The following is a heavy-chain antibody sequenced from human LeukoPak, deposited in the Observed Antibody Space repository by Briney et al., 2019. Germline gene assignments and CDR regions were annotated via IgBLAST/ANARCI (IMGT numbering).Heavy chain of an antibody. CDR2: IIPIFGTA. J-gene: IGHJ5*02. CDR3: ARPLDSWFDP. D-gene: IGHD2-2*03. V-gene: IGHV1-69*01. Sequence: SVRVSCKASGGTFSSYAISWVRQAPGQGLEWMGGIIPIFGTANYAQKFQGRVTITADESTSTAYMELSSLRSEDTAVYYCARPLDSWFDPWGQGTLVTVSS. CDR1: GGTFSSYA.